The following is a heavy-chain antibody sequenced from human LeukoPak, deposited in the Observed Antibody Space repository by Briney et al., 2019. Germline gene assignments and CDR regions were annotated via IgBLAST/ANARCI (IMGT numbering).Heavy chain of an antibody. CDR2: VDHTGST. V-gene: IGHV4-59*01. CDR3: ARGRVSSSTWYSTYYYYFYMDV. CDR1: DDSITMYY. Sequence: SETLSLTCSVSDDSITMYYWTWIRQPPGKGLEWIGYVDHTGSTNFNPSLNGRVSISRDTSKNLFSLRLRAVTAADTAVYFCARGRVSSSTWYSTYYYYFYMDVWGKGTTVTVSS. J-gene: IGHJ6*03. D-gene: IGHD4-11*01.